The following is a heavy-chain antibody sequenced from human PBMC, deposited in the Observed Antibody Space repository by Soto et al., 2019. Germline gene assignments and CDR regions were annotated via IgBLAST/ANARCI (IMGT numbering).Heavy chain of an antibody. CDR2: IRPYNGNT. Sequence: QVQLVQSGAEVKNPGASVKVSCKASGYTFTSYGISWVRQAPGQGLEWMGWIRPYNGNTNYAQKLQGRVTMTTDTSTNTAYMELRSLRSDDTAVYLCARTIVAVPAALNWFDPWGQGTLVTVSS. CDR3: ARTIVAVPAALNWFDP. J-gene: IGHJ5*02. D-gene: IGHD2-2*01. CDR1: GYTFTSYG. V-gene: IGHV1-18*01.